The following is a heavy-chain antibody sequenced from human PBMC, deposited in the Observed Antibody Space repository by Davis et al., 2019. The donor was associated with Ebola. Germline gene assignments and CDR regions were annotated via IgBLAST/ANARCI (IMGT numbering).Heavy chain of an antibody. V-gene: IGHV4-59*08. CDR2: IYYSGST. CDR1: GGSISSYY. D-gene: IGHD2-15*01. CDR3: ASLLGYCSGGSCYGG. Sequence: SETLSLTCTVSGGSISSYYWSWIRQPPGKGLEWIGYIYYSGSTNYNPSLKSRVTISVDTSKNQFSLELSSVTAADTAVYYCASLLGYCSGGSCYGGWGQGTLVTVSS. J-gene: IGHJ4*02.